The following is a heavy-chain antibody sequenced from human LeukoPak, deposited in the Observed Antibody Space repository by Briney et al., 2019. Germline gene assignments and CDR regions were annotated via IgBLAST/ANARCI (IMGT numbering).Heavy chain of an antibody. V-gene: IGHV4-61*02. D-gene: IGHD2-15*01. J-gene: IGHJ4*02. CDR3: ARRCSGGSCYSGSTDY. CDR1: GGSISSGSYY. CDR2: IYTSGST. Sequence: SQTLSLTCTVSGGSISSGSYYWSWIRQPAGKGLEWIGRIYTSGSTNYNPSLKSRVTISVDTSKNQFSLKLSSVTAADTAVYYCARRCSGGSCYSGSTDYWGQGTLVTVSS.